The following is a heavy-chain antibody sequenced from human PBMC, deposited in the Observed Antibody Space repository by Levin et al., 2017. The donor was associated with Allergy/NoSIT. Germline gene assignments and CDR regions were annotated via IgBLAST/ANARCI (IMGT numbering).Heavy chain of an antibody. Sequence: GGSLRLSCAASGFTFSSYTMNWVRQAPGKGLEWVSVIVGSGGGTYYADSVKGRFTISRDNSKNTLYLQMNSLRADDTAVYYCAKGGGRGSAFDYWGQGYLGTVSS. CDR3: AKGGGRGSAFDY. V-gene: IGHV3-23*01. CDR2: IVGSGGGT. D-gene: IGHD3-16*01. J-gene: IGHJ4*02. CDR1: GFTFSSYT.